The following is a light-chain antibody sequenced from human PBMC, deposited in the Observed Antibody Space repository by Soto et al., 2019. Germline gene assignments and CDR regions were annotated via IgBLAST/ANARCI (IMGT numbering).Light chain of an antibody. CDR3: QSYDTSLSGPKV. V-gene: IGLV1-40*01. CDR1: SSNIGAGYD. J-gene: IGLJ1*01. Sequence: QSVLTQSPSVSGAPGQRVTISCTGSSSNIGAGYDVHWYQQLPETAPKLLIYGNSNRPSGVPDRFSGSRSGTSASLAITGLQAEDEADYYCQSYDTSLSGPKVFGTGTKLTVL. CDR2: GNS.